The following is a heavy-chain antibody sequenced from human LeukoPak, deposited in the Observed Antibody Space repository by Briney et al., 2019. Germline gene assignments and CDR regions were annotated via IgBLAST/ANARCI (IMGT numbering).Heavy chain of an antibody. V-gene: IGHV5-51*01. CDR2: VYPADSDT. CDR3: ARYHIVVVPAATSDYYGMDV. D-gene: IGHD2-2*01. Sequence: GESLKISCKGSGYSFTSHWIGWVRQMPGKGLEWLGIVYPADSDTTYSPSFQGQVTISADKSISTAYLQWRSLKASDTAMYYCARYHIVVVPAATSDYYGMDVWGQGTTVTVSS. CDR1: GYSFTSHW. J-gene: IGHJ6*02.